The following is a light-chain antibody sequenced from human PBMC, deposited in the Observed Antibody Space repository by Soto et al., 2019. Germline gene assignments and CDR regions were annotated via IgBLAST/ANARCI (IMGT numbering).Light chain of an antibody. CDR3: SSYPSSSTYV. J-gene: IGLJ1*01. CDR1: SSNVGSYKL. CDR2: EVN. V-gene: IGLV2-14*02. Sequence: QSALTQPASVSGSPGQSITISCTGTSSNVGSYKLVSWCQQHPGKAPKLVIFEVNKRPSGVSNRFSGSKSGNTASLTISGLQAEDEADYYCSSYPSSSTYVFGTGTKVTVL.